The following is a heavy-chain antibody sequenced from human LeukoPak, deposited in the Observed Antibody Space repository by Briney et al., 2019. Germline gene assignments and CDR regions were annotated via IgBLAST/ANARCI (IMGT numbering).Heavy chain of an antibody. CDR3: ARDPTYYYDTTGYYGGNWLDP. D-gene: IGHD3-22*01. V-gene: IGHV1-2*02. CDR2: INPKSGGT. CDR1: GYTFTDYY. J-gene: IGHJ5*02. Sequence: GASVKVSCKASGYTFTDYYMHWVRQAPGQGVEWMGWINPKSGGTKYAQKFQGRVTMTRDTSISTAYLELSRLRSDDTAVYYCARDPTYYYDTTGYYGGNWLDPWGQGTLVTVSS.